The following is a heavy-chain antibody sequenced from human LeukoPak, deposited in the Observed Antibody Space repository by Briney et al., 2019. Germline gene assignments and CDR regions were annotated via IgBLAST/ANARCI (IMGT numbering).Heavy chain of an antibody. Sequence: PSETLSLTCTVSGGSITSDYWSWIRQSPGKGLEWIGYFSYSGRTHYSPSLTSRVAISVDTSRNQLSLKLKSVTAADTAIYYCARADESLVYGMDVWGQGTTVIVSS. CDR1: GGSITSDY. J-gene: IGHJ6*02. CDR2: FSYSGRT. V-gene: IGHV4-59*08. CDR3: ARADESLVYGMDV.